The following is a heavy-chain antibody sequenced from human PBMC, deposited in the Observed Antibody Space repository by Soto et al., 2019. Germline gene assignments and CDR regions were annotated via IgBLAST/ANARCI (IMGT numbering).Heavy chain of an antibody. CDR2: INGRGNYR. CDR1: GFTLTTYT. D-gene: IGHD2-8*01. Sequence: PVGSLRLSCAASGFTLTTYTMNWVRQAPGMGLEWVSSINGRGNYRYYTDSVEGRFTISRDNAQNSLYLQMNSLRVEDTGVYYCAREDGVAGDTSALAHWGQGTLVTVSS. V-gene: IGHV3-21*01. CDR3: AREDGVAGDTSALAH. J-gene: IGHJ4*02.